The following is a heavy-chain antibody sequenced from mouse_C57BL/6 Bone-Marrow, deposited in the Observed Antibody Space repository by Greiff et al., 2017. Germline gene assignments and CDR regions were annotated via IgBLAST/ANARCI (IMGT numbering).Heavy chain of an antibody. V-gene: IGHV2-2*01. CDR2: IWSGGST. J-gene: IGHJ1*03. CDR1: GFSLTSYG. CDR3: ARNPSITTVVARYFDV. D-gene: IGHD1-1*01. Sequence: VQLQQSGPGLVQPSQSLSITCTVSGFSLTSYGVHWVRQSPGKGLEWLGVIWSGGSTDYNAAFISRLSISKDNSKSQVFFKMNSLQADDTAIYYCARNPSITTVVARYFDVWGTGTTVTVSS.